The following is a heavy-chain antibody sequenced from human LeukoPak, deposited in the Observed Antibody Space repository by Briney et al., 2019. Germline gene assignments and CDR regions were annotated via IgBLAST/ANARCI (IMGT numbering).Heavy chain of an antibody. CDR3: ARGDCSSTSCYVGGWFDP. V-gene: IGHV1-3*01. CDR2: INAGNGNT. J-gene: IGHJ5*02. Sequence: ASVKVSCKASGYTFTSYAMHWVRQAPGQRLEWMGWINAGNGNTKYSQKFQGRVTITRDTSASTAYMELSSLRSEDTAVYYCARGDCSSTSCYVGGWFDPWGQGTLVTVPS. D-gene: IGHD2-2*01. CDR1: GYTFTSYA.